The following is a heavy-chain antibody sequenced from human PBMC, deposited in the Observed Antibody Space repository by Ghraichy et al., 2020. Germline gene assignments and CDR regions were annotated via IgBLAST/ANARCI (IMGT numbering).Heavy chain of an antibody. V-gene: IGHV1-69*02. CDR1: GGTFSSYT. Sequence: SVKVSCKASGGTFSSYTITWVRQAPGHGFEWMGRIIPFLDLANYAQKFQGRVTITADKSTSTAYMELRSLRSEDTAVYYCARSPLITKSLSYYYGMDVWGQGTTVIVSS. CDR3: ARSPLITKSLSYYYGMDV. CDR2: IIPFLDLA. J-gene: IGHJ6*02. D-gene: IGHD3-10*01.